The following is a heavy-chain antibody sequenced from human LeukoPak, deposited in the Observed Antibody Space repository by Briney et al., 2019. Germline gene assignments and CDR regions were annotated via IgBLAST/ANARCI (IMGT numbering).Heavy chain of an antibody. CDR1: GFTFSSYA. Sequence: GGSLRPSCAASGFTFSSYAMHWVRQAPGKGLEWVAVISYDGSNKYYADSVKGRFTISRDNSKNTLYLQMNSLRAEDTAVYYCARVLKIAAAGTLANCLGYWGQGTLVTVSS. CDR3: ARVLKIAAAGTLANCLGY. V-gene: IGHV3-30-3*01. J-gene: IGHJ4*02. D-gene: IGHD6-13*01. CDR2: ISYDGSNK.